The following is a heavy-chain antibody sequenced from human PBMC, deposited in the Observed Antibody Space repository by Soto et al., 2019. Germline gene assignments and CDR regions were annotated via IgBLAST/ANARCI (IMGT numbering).Heavy chain of an antibody. CDR2: INSDGSST. J-gene: IGHJ4*02. V-gene: IGHV3-74*01. D-gene: IGHD2-15*01. CDR3: ASTVVTGY. Sequence: EVQLVESGGGLVQPGGSLRLSCAVSGFTFSSDWMHWVRQAPGKGLVWVSRINSDGSSTSYAYSVKGRFTISRDNAKNTLYLQLNSLRAEDTAVYNCASTVVTGYWGKGTLVTVSS. CDR1: GFTFSSDW.